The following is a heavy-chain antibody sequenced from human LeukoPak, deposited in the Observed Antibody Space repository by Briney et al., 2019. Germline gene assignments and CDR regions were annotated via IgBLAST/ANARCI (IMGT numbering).Heavy chain of an antibody. CDR3: AKDIGERGYKDY. J-gene: IGHJ4*02. V-gene: IGHV3-43*02. CDR1: GFTFKDYA. CDR2: ISGDGGTT. Sequence: PGGSLRLSCAASGFTFKDYAMHWVRQAPGKGLEWVSLISGDGGTTFYGDSVKGRFTISRDNGKNSLYLQTNSLRTEDTAFYYCAKDIGERGYKDYWGQGTLVTVSS. D-gene: IGHD5-18*01.